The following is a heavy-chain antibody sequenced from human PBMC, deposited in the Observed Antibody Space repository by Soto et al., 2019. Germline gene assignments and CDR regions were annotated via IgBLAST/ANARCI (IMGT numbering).Heavy chain of an antibody. Sequence: QVQLQESGPGLVKPSQTLSLTCTVSGASISSGGYYWSWIRQLPGKGLEYIGYIFHSGSSYYNPSLKSRVTMSVHTSTNQFSLKLSSVTVADTAVYYCARKQQFEAHFFDPWGQGTLVTVSS. CDR3: ARKQQFEAHFFDP. CDR2: IFHSGSS. CDR1: GASISSGGYY. J-gene: IGHJ5*02. D-gene: IGHD1-1*01. V-gene: IGHV4-31*03.